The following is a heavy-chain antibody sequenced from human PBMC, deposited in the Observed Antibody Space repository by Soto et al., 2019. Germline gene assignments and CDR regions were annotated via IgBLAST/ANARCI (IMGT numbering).Heavy chain of an antibody. CDR1: GFTFSDYY. J-gene: IGHJ4*02. D-gene: IGHD6-13*01. V-gene: IGHV3-11*01. Sequence: GGSLRLSCAASGFTFSDYYMSWFRQAPGKGLEWVSYISGSGSITHDADSVKGRFTISRDNAKNSLYLQMNSLRAEDTAIYYCARVGSTLAAGTPDYWGQGTLVTVSS. CDR3: ARVGSTLAAGTPDY. CDR2: ISGSGSIT.